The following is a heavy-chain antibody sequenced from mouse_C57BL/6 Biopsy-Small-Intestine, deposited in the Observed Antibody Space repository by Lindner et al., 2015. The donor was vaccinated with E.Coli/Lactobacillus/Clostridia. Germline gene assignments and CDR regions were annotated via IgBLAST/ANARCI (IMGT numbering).Heavy chain of an antibody. CDR3: ARRGLITTVVVPDY. V-gene: IGHV1-4*01. CDR1: GYTFTSYT. Sequence: VQLQESGAELARPGASVKMSCKASGYTFTSYTMHWVKQRPGQGLEWIGYINPNSGYTTYNQNFKDRATLTADKSSSTAYMQLSSLTSEDSAVYYCARRGLITTVVVPDYWGQGTTLTVSS. D-gene: IGHD1-1*01. CDR2: INPNSGYT. J-gene: IGHJ2*01.